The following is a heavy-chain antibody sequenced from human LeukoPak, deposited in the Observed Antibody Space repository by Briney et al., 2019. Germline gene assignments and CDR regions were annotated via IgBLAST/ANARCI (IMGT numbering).Heavy chain of an antibody. D-gene: IGHD3-10*01. V-gene: IGHV3-30*02. Sequence: GGSLRLSCAASGFTFSSYGMHWVRQPPGKGLEWVTFIRYDGSNRYYPYSVKGRFTLSGTNSNNTLYLQMYSLRAEDTAVYYCAKVSSEFGELYNPFDYWGEGTLVTVSS. CDR1: GFTFSSYG. CDR3: AKVSSEFGELYNPFDY. CDR2: IRYDGSNR. J-gene: IGHJ4*02.